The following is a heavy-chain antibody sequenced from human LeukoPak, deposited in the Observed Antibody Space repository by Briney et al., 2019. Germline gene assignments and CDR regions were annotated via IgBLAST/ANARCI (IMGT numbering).Heavy chain of an antibody. CDR1: GFTFSSYG. CDR2: IRYDGSNK. D-gene: IGHD2-2*01. V-gene: IGHV3-30*02. J-gene: IGHJ4*02. Sequence: PGGSLRLSCAASGFTFSSYGMHWVRQAPGKGLEWVAFIRYDGSNKYYADSVKGRFTISRDNSKNTLYLQMNSLRAEDTAVYYCAREEYQLPTPPDYWGQGTLVTVSS. CDR3: AREEYQLPTPPDY.